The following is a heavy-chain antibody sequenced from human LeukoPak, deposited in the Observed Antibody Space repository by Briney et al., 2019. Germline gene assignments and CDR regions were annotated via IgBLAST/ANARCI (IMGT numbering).Heavy chain of an antibody. CDR3: ARDGGFGGPGGDNWFDS. CDR2: IYSDGGT. Sequence: GGSLRLSCAASGFTVSAKYMSWVRQGPGKGLDWISSIYSDGGTNYADSVKGRFTISRDNSMNTLYLQMNSLRPEDTAVYYCARDGGFGGPGGDNWFDSWGQGALVTASS. V-gene: IGHV3-66*02. CDR1: GFTVSAKY. J-gene: IGHJ5*01. D-gene: IGHD3-16*01.